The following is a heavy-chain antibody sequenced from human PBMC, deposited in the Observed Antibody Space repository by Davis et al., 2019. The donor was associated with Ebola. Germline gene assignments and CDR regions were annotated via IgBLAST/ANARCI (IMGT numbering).Heavy chain of an antibody. CDR3: ARWEVATGIFDL. CDR1: GYRFRFNW. V-gene: IGHV5-51*01. Sequence: GESLKISCEGSGYRFRFNWLGWVRQVPGKGLEWMGFIYADDSDTRYSPSFQGHVTMSADKSISTAYLQRSRLEASDSAIYYCARWEVATGIFDLWGQGTLVTVSS. CDR2: IYADDSDT. J-gene: IGHJ4*02. D-gene: IGHD1-1*01.